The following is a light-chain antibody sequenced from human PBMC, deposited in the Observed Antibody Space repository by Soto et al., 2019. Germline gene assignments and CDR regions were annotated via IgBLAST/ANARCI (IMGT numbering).Light chain of an antibody. V-gene: IGKV1-33*01. Sequence: DIQMTPTPSSLSAYVGGRVTITFEASQNNTTYSNWYQQKPGRAPERLIYDASKWEAGVPSRFRGSGSGAEFTLTISSLQPDDFATYYSQQYNSYRTFGQGTKVDIK. CDR2: DAS. J-gene: IGKJ1*01. CDR1: QNNTTY. CDR3: QQYNSYRT.